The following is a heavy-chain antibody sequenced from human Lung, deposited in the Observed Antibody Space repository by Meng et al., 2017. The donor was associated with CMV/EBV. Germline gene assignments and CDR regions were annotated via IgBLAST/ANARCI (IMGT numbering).Heavy chain of an antibody. CDR2: INPKTGGT. Sequence: ASXXVSXKASGYTFTGYYMYWVRQVPGQGLEWMGWINPKTGGTRYAQKFQGRVSMTRDTSISTAYMELSRLRSDDTAVYYCARDRSVIITENFDVWGQGTLVTVSS. J-gene: IGHJ4*02. CDR1: GYTFTGYY. D-gene: IGHD1-14*01. CDR3: ARDRSVIITENFDV. V-gene: IGHV1-2*02.